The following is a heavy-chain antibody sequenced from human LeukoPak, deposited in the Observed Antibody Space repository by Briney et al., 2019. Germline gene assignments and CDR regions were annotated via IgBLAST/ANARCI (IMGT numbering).Heavy chain of an antibody. CDR1: GYTFRQYS. D-gene: IGHD3-3*02. Sequence: ASVKVSCKASGYTFRQYSISWVRQAPGKGFEWMGWVSPSHTTRVYAQDFQGRVTMTADTNTNTVSMELRSLKFDDTAVYFCARDYILPLETDNGDGFAIWGQGTVVTVSS. CDR3: ARDYILPLETDNGDGFAI. CDR2: VSPSHTTR. J-gene: IGHJ3*02. V-gene: IGHV1-18*01.